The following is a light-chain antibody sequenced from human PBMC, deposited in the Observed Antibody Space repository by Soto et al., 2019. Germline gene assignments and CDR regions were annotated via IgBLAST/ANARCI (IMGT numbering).Light chain of an antibody. Sequence: EIQMTLSPSTLSASVGDRVTITCRASQSISSWLAWYQQKPGKAPKLLIYDASSLESGVPSRFSGSGSGTEFTLTISSLQPDDSATYYCQHYNSYSEAFGQGTKVDI. V-gene: IGKV1-5*01. CDR3: QHYNSYSEA. CDR2: DAS. CDR1: QSISSW. J-gene: IGKJ1*01.